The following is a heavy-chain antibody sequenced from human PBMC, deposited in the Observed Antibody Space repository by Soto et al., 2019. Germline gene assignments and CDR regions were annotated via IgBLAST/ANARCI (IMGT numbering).Heavy chain of an antibody. J-gene: IGHJ4*02. CDR3: PRVLSNGIVGDSPWHY. CDR2: IIPIFGTA. D-gene: IGHD1-26*01. V-gene: IGHV1-69*01. Sequence: QVQMVHSGAEVKKPGSSVKVSCKASGGTFSSYAISWVRQAPGQGLDCMGGIIPIFGTANYAQKFQGRVKIIEGESTSTSNMELGNRRSDDTGLYYCPRVLSNGIVGDSPWHYWAQATPVNVSS. CDR1: GGTFSSYA.